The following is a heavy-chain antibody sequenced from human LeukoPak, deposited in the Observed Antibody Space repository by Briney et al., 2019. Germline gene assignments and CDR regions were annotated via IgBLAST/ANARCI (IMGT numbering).Heavy chain of an antibody. V-gene: IGHV3-21*01. D-gene: IGHD6-13*01. CDR3: ARVGIAAAATKSYYYYYGMDV. CDR2: ISSSSSYI. CDR1: GFNFRDAA. J-gene: IGHJ6*02. Sequence: GGSLRLSCAASGFNFRDAAMNWVRQAPGKGLEWVSSISSSSSYIYYADSVKGRFTISRDNAKNSLYLQMNSLRAEDTAVYYCARVGIAAAATKSYYYYYGMDVWGQGTTVTVSS.